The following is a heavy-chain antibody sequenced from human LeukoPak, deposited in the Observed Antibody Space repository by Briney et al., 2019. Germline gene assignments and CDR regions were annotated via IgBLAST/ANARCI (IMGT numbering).Heavy chain of an antibody. CDR2: ISGSGGST. D-gene: IGHD3-22*01. CDR1: GLTFSSYA. V-gene: IGHV3-23*01. J-gene: IGHJ4*02. Sequence: PWGSLTLPYAASGLTFSSYAMTWVRQAPGKGLEWVSAISGSGGSTYYADSVKGRFTISRDNSKNTLYLQMNSLRAEDTAVYYCAKVYDSSGYFPSFDYWGQGTLVTVSS. CDR3: AKVYDSSGYFPSFDY.